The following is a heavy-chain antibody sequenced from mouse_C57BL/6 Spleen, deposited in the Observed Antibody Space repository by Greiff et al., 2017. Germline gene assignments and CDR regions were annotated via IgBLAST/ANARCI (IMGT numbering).Heavy chain of an antibody. J-gene: IGHJ2*01. CDR3: ARFGYDSVDY. Sequence: EVQLQQSGPVLVKPGASVKMSCKASGYTFTDYYMNWVKQSHGKSLEWIGVINPYNGCTSYNQKFKGKATLTVDKSSSTAYMELNSLTSEDSAVYYCARFGYDSVDYWGQGTTLTVSS. V-gene: IGHV1-19*01. CDR1: GYTFTDYY. CDR2: INPYNGCT. D-gene: IGHD2-2*01.